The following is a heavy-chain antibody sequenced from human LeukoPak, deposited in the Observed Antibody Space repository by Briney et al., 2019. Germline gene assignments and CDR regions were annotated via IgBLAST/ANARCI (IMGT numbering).Heavy chain of an antibody. D-gene: IGHD6-19*01. CDR3: AKGSGSGWYGWFAP. J-gene: IGHJ5*02. Sequence: HSGGSLRLSCAASGVTLSAHHMGWIRQAPGNRLDWVSTIDASGGATYYADSVKGRFTISRDNSKNTFYLQMNNLRAEDTAVYFCAKGSGSGWYGWFAPWCHGTLVTVSS. CDR1: GVTLSAHH. CDR2: IDASGGAT. V-gene: IGHV3-23*01.